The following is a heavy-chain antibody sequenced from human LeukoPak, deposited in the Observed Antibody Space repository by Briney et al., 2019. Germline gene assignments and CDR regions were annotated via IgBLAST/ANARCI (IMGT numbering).Heavy chain of an antibody. V-gene: IGHV1-2*02. D-gene: IGHD6-13*01. CDR3: ARDVFRARYSSSWYLPH. J-gene: IGHJ4*02. CDR1: GYTFTGYY. Sequence: ASVEVSCKASGYTFTGYYMHWVRQAPGQGLEWMGWINPNSGGTNYAQKFQGRVTMTRDTSISTAYMELSRLRPDDTAVYYCARDVFRARYSSSWYLPHWGQGTLVTVSS. CDR2: INPNSGGT.